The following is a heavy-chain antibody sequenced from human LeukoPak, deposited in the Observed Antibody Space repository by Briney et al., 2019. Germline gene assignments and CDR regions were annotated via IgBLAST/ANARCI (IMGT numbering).Heavy chain of an antibody. D-gene: IGHD3-22*01. Sequence: GGSLRLSCSASGFTFSSYGMNWVRQAPGKGLEWVSLISASGDSTYYKDSVKGRFIISRDNSKNTLYLQMNSLRAEDTAVYYCARETGYYDSSGYYDYWGQGTLVTVSS. CDR3: ARETGYYDSSGYYDY. CDR2: ISASGDST. J-gene: IGHJ4*02. V-gene: IGHV3-23*01. CDR1: GFTFSSYG.